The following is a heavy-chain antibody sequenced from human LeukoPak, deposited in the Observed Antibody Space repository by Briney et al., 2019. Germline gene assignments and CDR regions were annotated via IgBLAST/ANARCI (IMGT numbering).Heavy chain of an antibody. J-gene: IGHJ3*02. Sequence: GGSLRLSCADSGFTFSTYAMHWVRQAPGKGLVWVSRINSDGSTTSYADSVKGRFTISRDNAKNTLYLQMNSLRAEDTAVYYCSRDTADDAFDIWGQGTMVTVSS. CDR3: SRDTADDAFDI. V-gene: IGHV3-74*01. CDR2: INSDGSTT. CDR1: GFTFSTYA.